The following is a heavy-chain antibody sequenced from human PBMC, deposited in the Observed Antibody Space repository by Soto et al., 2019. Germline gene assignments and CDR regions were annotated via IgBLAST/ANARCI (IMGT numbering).Heavy chain of an antibody. CDR3: ARHAGGGYECWSGHSDPYSMDV. J-gene: IGHJ6*03. Sequence: SETLSLTCTVSGGSISSYYWSWIRQPPGKGLEWIGYIYYSGSTNYNPSLKSRVTISVDTSKNQFSLKLSSVTAADTAVYYCARHAGGGYECWSGHSDPYSMDVWGKGTTVTVSS. V-gene: IGHV4-59*08. D-gene: IGHD3-3*01. CDR2: IYYSGST. CDR1: GGSISSYY.